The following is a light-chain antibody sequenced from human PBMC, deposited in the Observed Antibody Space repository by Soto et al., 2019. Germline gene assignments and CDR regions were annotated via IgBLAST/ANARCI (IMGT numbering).Light chain of an antibody. CDR2: GAS. CDR1: QSVSTN. CDR3: QQYHNWPPT. Sequence: EIVLTQSPGTLSLSPGERATLSCRASQSVSTNLAWYQQKPGQAPRLLIYGASTRATGIPARFSDSGSETEFTLTISSLQSEDFAVYFCQQYHNWPPTFGQGPRLEIK. V-gene: IGKV3-15*01. J-gene: IGKJ5*01.